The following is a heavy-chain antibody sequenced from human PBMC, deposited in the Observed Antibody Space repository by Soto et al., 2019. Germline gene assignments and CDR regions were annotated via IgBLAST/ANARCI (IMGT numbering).Heavy chain of an antibody. CDR2: IYHSGST. CDR1: NASITSSGYY. V-gene: IGHV4-31*03. J-gene: IGHJ4*02. Sequence: QVQLQESGPRLVEASQTLSPTCTVSNASITSSGYYWSWVRQPPGKRLEWIGSIYHSGSTFYSTSLQSRLTMSVDTSKNQSSLTLRSVTAADTAVYHCARMSGTYYVPDYWGQGTLVTVSS. CDR3: ARMSGTYYVPDY. D-gene: IGHD1-26*01.